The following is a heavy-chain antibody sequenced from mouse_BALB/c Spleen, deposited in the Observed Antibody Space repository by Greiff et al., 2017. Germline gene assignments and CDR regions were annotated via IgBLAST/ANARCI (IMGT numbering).Heavy chain of an antibody. CDR3: AQIYYGNYWFAY. V-gene: IGHV2-9*02. J-gene: IGHJ3*01. Sequence: VKLVESGPGLVAPSQSLSITCTVSGFSLTSYGVHWVRQPPGKGLEWLGVIWAGGSTNYNSALMSRLSISKDNSKSQVFLKMNSLQTDDTAMYYCAQIYYGNYWFAYWGQGTLVTVSA. CDR2: IWAGGST. CDR1: GFSLTSYG. D-gene: IGHD2-1*01.